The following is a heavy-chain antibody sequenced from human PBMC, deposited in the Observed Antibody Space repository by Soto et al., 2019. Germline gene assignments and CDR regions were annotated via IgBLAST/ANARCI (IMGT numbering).Heavy chain of an antibody. CDR2: IIPIFGTA. CDR3: ARDQGADIVGGGWFDP. V-gene: IGHV1-69*01. D-gene: IGHD1-26*01. J-gene: IGHJ5*02. CDR1: GGTFSSYA. Sequence: QVQLVQSGAEVKKPGSSVKVSCKASGGTFSSYAISWVRQAPGQGLEWLGGIIPIFGTANYAQKFQGRVTMTADESTSTAYMELSSLISEDTAVYYCARDQGADIVGGGWFDPWGQGTLVTVSS.